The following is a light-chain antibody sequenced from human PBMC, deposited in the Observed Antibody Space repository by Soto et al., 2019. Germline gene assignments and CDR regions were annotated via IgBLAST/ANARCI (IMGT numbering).Light chain of an antibody. J-gene: IGKJ3*01. CDR3: QKYSSVPV. Sequence: DIQMTQSPTSLSASVGDRVTITCRASQDIRNFVAWYQQKPGKAPKLLIYAASTLQSGVPSRFSGSGSGTECTLTINSLQPEDVATYYCQKYSSVPVFGPGTKVEIK. V-gene: IGKV1-27*01. CDR1: QDIRNF. CDR2: AAS.